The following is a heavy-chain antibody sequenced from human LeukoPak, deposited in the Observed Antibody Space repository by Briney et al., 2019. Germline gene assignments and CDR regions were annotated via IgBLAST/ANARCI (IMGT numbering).Heavy chain of an antibody. V-gene: IGHV3-30*01. CDR1: GFTFSSYA. D-gene: IGHD6-6*01. Sequence: GGSLRLSCAASGFTFSSYAMHWVRQAPGKGLEWVAVISYDGSNKYYADSVKGRFTISRDNSKNTLYLQMNSLRAEDTAVYYRARDPDREYSSSSTHFDYWGQGTLVTVSS. CDR2: ISYDGSNK. CDR3: ARDPDREYSSSSTHFDY. J-gene: IGHJ4*02.